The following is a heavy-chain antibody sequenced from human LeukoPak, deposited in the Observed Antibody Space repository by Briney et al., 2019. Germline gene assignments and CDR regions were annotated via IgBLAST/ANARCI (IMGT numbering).Heavy chain of an antibody. CDR1: GGSISSSSHY. J-gene: IGHJ4*02. D-gene: IGHD5-24*01. CDR2: IYYRGSS. V-gene: IGHV4-39*01. CDR3: ARGGRGMATIGGFDY. Sequence: SETLSLTCSVSGGSISSSSHYWGWIRQPPGKGLEWIGSIYYRGSSYYNPSLKSRVTISVDTSKNQFSLKLSSVTAADTAVYYCARGGRGMATIGGFDYWGQGTLVTVSS.